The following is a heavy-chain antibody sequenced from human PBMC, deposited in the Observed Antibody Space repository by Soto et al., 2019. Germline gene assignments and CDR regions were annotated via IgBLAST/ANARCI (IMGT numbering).Heavy chain of an antibody. Sequence: QLQLQESGPGLVKPSETLSLTCTVSGGSISRSAYYWGWVRQPPGKGLEWIGSMSYSGSTYYNSSLKSRVTISIDTPKNQLSLSLTSVTAADTAVYYCSRRAPEGFDPWGQGTLVTVSS. V-gene: IGHV4-39*01. CDR2: MSYSGST. CDR3: SRRAPEGFDP. CDR1: GGSISRSAYY. J-gene: IGHJ5*02.